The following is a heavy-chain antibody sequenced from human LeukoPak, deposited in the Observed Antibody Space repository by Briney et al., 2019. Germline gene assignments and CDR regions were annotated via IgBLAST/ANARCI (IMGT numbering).Heavy chain of an antibody. J-gene: IGHJ4*02. V-gene: IGHV1-69*04. CDR3: ARTDTAMDPYYFDY. D-gene: IGHD5-18*01. CDR1: GGTFSSYA. CDR2: IIPILGIA. Sequence: ASVKVSCKASGGTFSSYAISWVRQAPGQGLEWMGRIIPILGIANYAQKFQGRVTITADKSTNTAYMELSSLRSEDTAVYYCARTDTAMDPYYFDYWGQGTLVTVSS.